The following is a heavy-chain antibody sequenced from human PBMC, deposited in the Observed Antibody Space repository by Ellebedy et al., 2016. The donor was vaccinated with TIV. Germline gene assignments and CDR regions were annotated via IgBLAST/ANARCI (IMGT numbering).Heavy chain of an antibody. CDR2: IYYSGST. V-gene: IGHV4-39*01. Sequence: SETLSLTCTVSGGSISSSGYYWGWIRQPPGKGLEWIGSIYYSGSTYYNPSLKSRVTISVDTSKNQFSLKLSSVTAADTAVYYCAMWEGGSGYFDYWGQGTLVTVSS. J-gene: IGHJ4*02. CDR3: AMWEGGSGYFDY. D-gene: IGHD1-26*01. CDR1: GGSISSSGYY.